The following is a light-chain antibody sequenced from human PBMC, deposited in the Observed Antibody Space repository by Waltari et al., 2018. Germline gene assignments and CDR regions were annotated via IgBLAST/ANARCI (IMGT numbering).Light chain of an antibody. CDR2: KDT. Sequence: SSELTQPPSVSVSPGQTARIPCSGDLLPQQYTYWYQQNPGQAPLLLIYKDTERPSGIPERFSGSSSGTIATLTISGVQAEDEADYYCQSQDHTAGYSVLFGGGTKLTVL. V-gene: IGLV3-25*03. CDR3: QSQDHTAGYSVL. CDR1: LLPQQY. J-gene: IGLJ2*01.